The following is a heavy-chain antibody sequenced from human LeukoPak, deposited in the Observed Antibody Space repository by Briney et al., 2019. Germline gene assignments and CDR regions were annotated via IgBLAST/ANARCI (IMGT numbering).Heavy chain of an antibody. J-gene: IGHJ4*02. CDR1: GGSISSSSYY. D-gene: IGHD6-13*01. Sequence: SETLSLTCTVSGGSISSSSYYWGWIRQPPGKGLEWIGSIYYSGSTYYNPSLKSRVTISVDTSKNRFSLKLSSVTAADTAVYYCASVAAAGRAYWGQGTLVTVSS. V-gene: IGHV4-39*07. CDR2: IYYSGST. CDR3: ASVAAAGRAY.